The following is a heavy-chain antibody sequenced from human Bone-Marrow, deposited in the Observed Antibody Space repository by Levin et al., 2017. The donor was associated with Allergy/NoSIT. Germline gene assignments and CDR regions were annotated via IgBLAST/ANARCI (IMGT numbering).Heavy chain of an antibody. CDR1: GYTFTSYA. J-gene: IGHJ5*02. Sequence: ASVKVSCKASGYTFTSYAMNWVRQAPGQGLEWMGWINTNTGNPTYAQGFTGRFVFSLDTSVSTAYLQISSLKAEDTAVYYCARAPKTYSSSWYEWFDPWGQGTLVTVSS. CDR3: ARAPKTYSSSWYEWFDP. CDR2: INTNTGNP. D-gene: IGHD6-13*01. V-gene: IGHV7-4-1*02.